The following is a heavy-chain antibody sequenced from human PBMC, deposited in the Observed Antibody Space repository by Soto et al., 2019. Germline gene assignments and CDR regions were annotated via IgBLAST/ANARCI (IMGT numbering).Heavy chain of an antibody. CDR1: GFTFSTSI. V-gene: IGHV3-21*06. Sequence: EEQLVESGGGLVKPGWSLRLSCAASGFTFSTSIMNWVRQAPGTGLEWVSSITSSSSHMFYADSVKGRFTISRDNASNSLYLQMNSLRAEDTAIYYCTTALGRVPTITWGQGTLVTVSS. CDR2: ITSSSSHM. J-gene: IGHJ4*02. CDR3: TTALGRVPTIT. D-gene: IGHD5-12*01.